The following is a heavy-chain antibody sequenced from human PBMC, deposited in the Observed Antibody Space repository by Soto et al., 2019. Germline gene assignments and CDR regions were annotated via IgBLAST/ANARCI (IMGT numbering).Heavy chain of an antibody. D-gene: IGHD3-16*02. V-gene: IGHV3-7*01. CDR1: GFTFSSYW. J-gene: IGHJ1*01. Sequence: GGSLRLSCAASGFTFSSYWMSWVRQAPGKGLEWVANIKQDGSEKYYVDSVKGRFTISRDNAKNSLYLQMNSLRAEDTAVYYWARDLNLGELSTPRYFQHWGQGTLVTVSS. CDR2: IKQDGSEK. CDR3: ARDLNLGELSTPRYFQH.